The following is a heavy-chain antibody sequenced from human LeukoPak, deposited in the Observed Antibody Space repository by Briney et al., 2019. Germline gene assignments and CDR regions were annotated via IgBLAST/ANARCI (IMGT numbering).Heavy chain of an antibody. CDR1: GFTFSRYA. D-gene: IGHD3-3*01. J-gene: IGHJ4*02. CDR2: ICSYGGST. Sequence: GGSLRLSCATSGFTFSRYAMYWVRQAPGKGLEYVSGICSYGGSTYYAHSVKGRFTIYRDNSKNTLYLQMGSLRAEDMAVYYCARGNTIFGVVYYYFDYWGQGTLVTVSS. CDR3: ARGNTIFGVVYYYFDY. V-gene: IGHV3-64*01.